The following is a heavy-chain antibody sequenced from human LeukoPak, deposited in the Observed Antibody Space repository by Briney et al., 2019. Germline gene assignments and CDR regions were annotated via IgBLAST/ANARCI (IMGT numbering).Heavy chain of an antibody. CDR3: ASLTSTTDDAFDI. CDR1: RYGFTNYW. J-gene: IGHJ3*02. D-gene: IGHD4-11*01. V-gene: IGHV5-51*01. Sequence: GEXLKISCKGSRYGFTNYWIGWVRQMPGKGLEWMGIIYPGDSDTRYSTSFQGEGTISAEKSISTAYLQWSSLKASDTAMYYCASLTSTTDDAFDIWGQGTMVTVSS. CDR2: IYPGDSDT.